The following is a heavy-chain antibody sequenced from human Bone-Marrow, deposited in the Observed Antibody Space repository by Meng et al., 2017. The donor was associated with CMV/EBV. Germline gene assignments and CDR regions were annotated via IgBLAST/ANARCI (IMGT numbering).Heavy chain of an antibody. J-gene: IGHJ6*02. D-gene: IGHD1-26*01. Sequence: GESLKISCAASGFTFSNYGMNWVRQAPGKGLEWVSYISSSGSIIYYADSVKGRFTISRDDAKNSLYLQMNSLRAEDTAVYYCARVGATHYGMDVWGQGTTVTVSS. CDR3: ARVGATHYGMDV. CDR2: ISSSGSII. CDR1: GFTFSNYG. V-gene: IGHV3-48*03.